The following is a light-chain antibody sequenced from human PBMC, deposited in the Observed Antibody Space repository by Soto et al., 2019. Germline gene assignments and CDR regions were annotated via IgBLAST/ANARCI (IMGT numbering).Light chain of an antibody. CDR1: LSVSVY. CDR2: GAS. J-gene: IGKJ1*01. Sequence: VVLTQSPATLSLSPWERATLSCRTSLSVSVYLDWYQQKPGQAPRLLIYGASNRATGIPDRFSGSGSGTDFTLTISRLEPEDFAVYYCQQYGSSGTFGQGTKVDIK. V-gene: IGKV3-20*01. CDR3: QQYGSSGT.